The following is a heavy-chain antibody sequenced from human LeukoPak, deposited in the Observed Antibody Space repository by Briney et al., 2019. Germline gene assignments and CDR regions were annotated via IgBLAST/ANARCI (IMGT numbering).Heavy chain of an antibody. V-gene: IGHV3-48*01. Sequence: GGSLRLSCAASGLTFSFYSMNWVRQAPGKGLEWVSYISSFSGTINYAESVKGRFTISRDNAKNSLYLQMNSLRADDTAVYYCAKDRWLQGYFDYWGQGTLVTVSP. J-gene: IGHJ4*02. CDR2: ISSFSGTI. CDR3: AKDRWLQGYFDY. D-gene: IGHD5-24*01. CDR1: GLTFSFYS.